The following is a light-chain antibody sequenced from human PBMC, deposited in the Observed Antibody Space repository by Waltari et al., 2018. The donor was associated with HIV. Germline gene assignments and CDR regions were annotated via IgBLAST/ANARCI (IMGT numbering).Light chain of an antibody. CDR1: TSDVGSYNY. Sequence: QSALTQPPSASGSPGQSVTISCTGKTSDVGSYNYVSWYQHHPGKAPKLLIYEVLKPPAGAPGRFPCSKSGKPAPLTGAGLQAEDEADYYCTSYAGRNTFVFGGGTKLTVL. J-gene: IGLJ2*01. CDR2: EVL. CDR3: TSYAGRNTFV. V-gene: IGLV2-8*01.